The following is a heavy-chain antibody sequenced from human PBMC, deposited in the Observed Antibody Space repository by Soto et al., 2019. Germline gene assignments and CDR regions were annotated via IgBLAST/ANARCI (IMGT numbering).Heavy chain of an antibody. V-gene: IGHV1-69*12. Sequence: QVQLLQSGAEVKKPGSSVRVSCEASGGTFRTYAISWVRQAPGQGLEWMGEIIPIFGTVNYAQRFQGRVTTTADESSTTVYMDRSSLGSEGTAVYCWAKGAVDGTPSSYYYYGMDVWGQGTTVTVSS. J-gene: IGHJ6*02. CDR2: IIPIFGTV. CDR1: GGTFRTYA. CDR3: AKGAVDGTPSSYYYYGMDV. D-gene: IGHD6-19*01.